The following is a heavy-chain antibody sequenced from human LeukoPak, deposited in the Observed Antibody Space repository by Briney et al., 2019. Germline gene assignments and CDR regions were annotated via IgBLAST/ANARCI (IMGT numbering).Heavy chain of an antibody. Sequence: PGGSLRLSCAASGFTFSSYWMSWVRQAPGKGLEWVANIKQDGSEKYYVDSVKGRFTISRGNAKNSLYLQMNSLRAEDTAVYYCARDYPIKVGGWYYYDSSGYYFDYWGQGTLVTVSS. V-gene: IGHV3-7*01. CDR1: GFTFSSYW. CDR3: ARDYPIKVGGWYYYDSSGYYFDY. D-gene: IGHD3-22*01. J-gene: IGHJ4*02. CDR2: IKQDGSEK.